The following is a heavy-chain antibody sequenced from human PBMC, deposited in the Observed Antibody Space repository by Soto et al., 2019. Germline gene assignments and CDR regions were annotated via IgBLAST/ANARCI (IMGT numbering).Heavy chain of an antibody. CDR1: GFTFSSFG. CDR3: AKGRFDVVTISPFDH. V-gene: IGHV3-30*18. D-gene: IGHD3-3*02. J-gene: IGHJ4*01. Sequence: PGGSLRLSCAASGFTFSSFGMHWVRQAPGKGLEWVAVISYDGTEEKYADSVKGRATVSRDNSKNTVYLQMNRLRGDDSAIYYCAKGRFDVVTISPFDHWG. CDR2: ISYDGTEE.